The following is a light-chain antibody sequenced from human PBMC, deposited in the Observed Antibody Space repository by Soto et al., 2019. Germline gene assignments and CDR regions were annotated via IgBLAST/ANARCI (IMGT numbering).Light chain of an antibody. J-gene: IGKJ4*02. CDR1: QSVSSN. CDR3: KKRNDWQIK. CDR2: GEY. Sequence: IVIMLSPATLAVSPGEIATLSLRASQSVSSNLAWYKQKHGQANRLIIYGEYTRATGIKDRFSGSGSGKDFTITIRSIEHEDLAVYYCKKRNDWQIKCGGGTTGDIK. V-gene: IGKV3-15*01.